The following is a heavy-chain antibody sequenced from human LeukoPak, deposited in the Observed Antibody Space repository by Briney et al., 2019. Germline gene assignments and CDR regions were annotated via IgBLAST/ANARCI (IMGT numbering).Heavy chain of an antibody. CDR1: GFTFSNYA. CDR2: IYSGGNT. Sequence: GGSLRLSCAASGFTFSNYAMSWVRQAPGRGLEWVSVIYSGGNTYYADSVKGRFTISRDSSKNTLYLQMNSLRGEDTAVYYCAIWLQSKAYFDHWGQGTLVTVSS. D-gene: IGHD5-24*01. V-gene: IGHV3-66*01. J-gene: IGHJ4*02. CDR3: AIWLQSKAYFDH.